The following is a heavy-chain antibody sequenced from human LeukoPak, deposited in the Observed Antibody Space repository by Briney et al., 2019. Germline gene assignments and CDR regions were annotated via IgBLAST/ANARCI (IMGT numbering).Heavy chain of an antibody. Sequence: GGSLRLSCAASGFTLSSYTMNWVRQAPGKGLEWVSSIAGSSGYISYADSVKGRFTISRDNAKKSLYLQMTSLTAEDTAVYYCARGRFGELSVATFDIWGQGTMVTVSS. CDR2: IAGSSGYI. V-gene: IGHV3-21*01. D-gene: IGHD3-10*01. CDR3: ARGRFGELSVATFDI. J-gene: IGHJ3*02. CDR1: GFTLSSYT.